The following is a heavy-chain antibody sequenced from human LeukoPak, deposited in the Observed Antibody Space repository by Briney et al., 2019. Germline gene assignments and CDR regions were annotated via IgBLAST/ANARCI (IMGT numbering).Heavy chain of an antibody. CDR1: GGSISSYY. V-gene: IGHV4-59*08. CDR3: ARYAVVTAYFDY. J-gene: IGHJ4*02. CDR2: IYSSGST. Sequence: SETLSLTCTVSGGSISSYYWSWIRQPPGKGLEWIGYIYSSGSTDYNPSLKSRVTISVDTSKNQFSLKLTSVTAADTAVYYCARYAVVTAYFDYWGQGTLVTVSS. D-gene: IGHD2-21*02.